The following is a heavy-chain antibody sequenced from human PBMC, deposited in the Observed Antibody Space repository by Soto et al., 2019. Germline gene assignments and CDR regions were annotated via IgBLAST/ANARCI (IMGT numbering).Heavy chain of an antibody. CDR2: ISSSSSYT. D-gene: IGHD5-18*01. CDR3: ARATGGYSYGYRYYYGMDV. J-gene: IGHJ6*02. CDR1: GFTFSDYY. Sequence: QVQLVESGGGLVKPGGSLRLSCAASGFTFSDYYMSWIRQAPGKGLEWVSYISSSSSYTNYADSVKGRVTISRDNAKNSLYLQINSLRAEDTAVYYCARATGGYSYGYRYYYGMDVWGQGTTVTFS. V-gene: IGHV3-11*05.